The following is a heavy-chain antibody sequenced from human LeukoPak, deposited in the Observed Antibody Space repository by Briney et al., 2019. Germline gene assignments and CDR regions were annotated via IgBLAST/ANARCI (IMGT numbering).Heavy chain of an antibody. Sequence: GGSLRLSCAASGFTLSSFEMNWVRQAPGKGLEWVSYISAGGNSMYYADSVRGRFTISRDIAENSLYLQMNSLRAEDTAVYYCASFTDYWGQGTLVTVSS. CDR1: GFTLSSFE. J-gene: IGHJ4*02. CDR3: ASFTDY. V-gene: IGHV3-48*03. CDR2: ISAGGNSM.